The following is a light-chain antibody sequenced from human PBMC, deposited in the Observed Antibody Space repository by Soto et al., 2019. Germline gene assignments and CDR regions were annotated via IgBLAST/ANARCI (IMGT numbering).Light chain of an antibody. CDR3: QQYGSSPRT. Sequence: EIVLTQSPGSLSLSPGESATLSCRASQSVSSNYLAWYQQKPGQTPSLLIYGASSRATGIPDRFSGSGSETDFTLTISRLEPEDCAVYYCQQYGSSPRTFGQGTKVEIK. J-gene: IGKJ1*01. V-gene: IGKV3-20*01. CDR1: QSVSSNY. CDR2: GAS.